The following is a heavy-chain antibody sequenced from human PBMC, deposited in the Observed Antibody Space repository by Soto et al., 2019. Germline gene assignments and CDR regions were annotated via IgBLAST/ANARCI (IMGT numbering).Heavy chain of an antibody. D-gene: IGHD2-2*01. CDR2: IYYSGST. CDR1: GGSVSSGSYY. CDR3: ARDRSCSSTSCYYGMDA. J-gene: IGHJ6*02. V-gene: IGHV4-61*01. Sequence: SETLSLTCTVSGGSVSSGSYYWSWIRQPPGKGLEWIGYIYYSGSTNYNPSLKSRVTISVDTSKNQFSLKLSSVTAADTAVYYCARDRSCSSTSCYYGMDAWGQGTTVTVSS.